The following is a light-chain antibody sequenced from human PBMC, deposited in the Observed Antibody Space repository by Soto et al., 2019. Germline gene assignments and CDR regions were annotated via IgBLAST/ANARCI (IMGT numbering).Light chain of an antibody. CDR1: QSISNW. CDR2: RAS. CDR3: QQYNTDSHT. V-gene: IGKV1-5*03. J-gene: IGKJ2*01. Sequence: DLQMTQSPSTLSASVGDRVTITCRASQSISNWLAWYQQKPGKAPKLLIYRASALEGGVPSRFSGSGSGTEFTLTISSLQPDDFAIYFCQQYNTDSHTSGQGTKLEIK.